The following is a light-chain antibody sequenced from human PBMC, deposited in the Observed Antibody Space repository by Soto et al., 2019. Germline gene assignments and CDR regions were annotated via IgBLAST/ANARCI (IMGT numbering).Light chain of an antibody. CDR1: ESVSSN. J-gene: IGKJ2*03. CDR2: GAS. Sequence: EIVMTQSPATLSVSPGERATLSCRASESVSSNLAWYQQTPGQAPRLLIYGASTSATGIPARFSGSGSGTVFTLTISSLQSEDFAVYYRQEYNSWPPVHSFGRGTKLEI. CDR3: QEYNSWPPVHS. V-gene: IGKV3-15*01.